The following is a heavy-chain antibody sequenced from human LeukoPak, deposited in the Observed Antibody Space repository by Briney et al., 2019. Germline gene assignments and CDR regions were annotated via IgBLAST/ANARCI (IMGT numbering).Heavy chain of an antibody. CDR1: GYSSSSGYN. CDR2: IYHSGST. Sequence: PSETLSLTCTVSGYSSSSGYNWGWIRQPPGKGLGGIGSIYHSGSTYYNPSLKSRVTISVDTSKNQFSLKLSSVTAADTAVYYCARDGGYCSGGSCYYYYGMDVWGQGTTVTVS. V-gene: IGHV4-38-2*02. CDR3: ARDGGYCSGGSCYYYYGMDV. J-gene: IGHJ6*02. D-gene: IGHD2-15*01.